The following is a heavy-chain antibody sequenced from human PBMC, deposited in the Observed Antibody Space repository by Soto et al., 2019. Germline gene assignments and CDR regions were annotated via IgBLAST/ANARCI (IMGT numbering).Heavy chain of an antibody. J-gene: IGHJ4*02. V-gene: IGHV4-31*03. D-gene: IGHD2-2*01. CDR3: ASDIVVVPAASSYSS. CDR2: IYYSGST. CDR1: GGSISSGGYY. Sequence: SETLALTCTVSGGSISSGGYYWSWIRQHPGKGLEWIGYIYYSGSTYYNPSLKSRVTISVDTSKNQFSLKLSSVTAADTAVYYCASDIVVVPAASSYSSWGQGTLVTVSS.